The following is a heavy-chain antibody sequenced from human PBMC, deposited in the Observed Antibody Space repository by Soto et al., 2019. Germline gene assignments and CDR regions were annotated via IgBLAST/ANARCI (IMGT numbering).Heavy chain of an antibody. V-gene: IGHV3-53*01. CDR3: ARARMVRGVIVHFDY. CDR2: IYSGGST. D-gene: IGHD3-10*01. J-gene: IGHJ4*02. Sequence: SGGSLRLSCAASGFTVSSNYMSWVRQAPGKGLEWVSVIYSGGSTYYADSVKGRFTISRDNSKNTLYLQMNSLRAEDTAVYYCARARMVRGVIVHFDYWGQGTLVTVSS. CDR1: GFTVSSNY.